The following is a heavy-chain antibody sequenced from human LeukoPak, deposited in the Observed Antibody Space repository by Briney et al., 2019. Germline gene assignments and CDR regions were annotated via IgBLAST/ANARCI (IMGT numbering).Heavy chain of an antibody. V-gene: IGHV3-21*04. CDR1: GFTFSSYS. CDR3: ARRGFATVTGDYYYYMDV. J-gene: IGHJ6*03. D-gene: IGHD4-17*01. CDR2: ISSGSSYI. Sequence: GGSLRLSCAASGFTFSSYSMNWVRQAPGKGLEWVSSISSGSSYIYYADSVKGRFTISRDNAKNSLYLQMNSLRAEDTALYYCARRGFATVTGDYYYYMDVWGKGTTVTVSS.